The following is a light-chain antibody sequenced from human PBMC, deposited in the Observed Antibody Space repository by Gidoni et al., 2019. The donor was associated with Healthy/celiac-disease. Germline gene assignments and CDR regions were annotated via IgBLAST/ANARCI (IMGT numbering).Light chain of an antibody. CDR3: QQRNNWPPST. J-gene: IGKJ5*01. V-gene: IGKV3-11*01. CDR2: DAS. Sequence: DIVLTQSPATLSLSPGERATLSCRASQSVSSYLAWYQQKPSQAPRLLINDASNSAAGIPARFSGSGAETDFTLTISSLEPEDFAVYYCQQRNNWPPSTFGQGTRLEIK. CDR1: QSVSSY.